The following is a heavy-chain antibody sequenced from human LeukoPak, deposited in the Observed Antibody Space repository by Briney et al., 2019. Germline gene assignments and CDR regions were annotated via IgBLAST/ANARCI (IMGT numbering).Heavy chain of an antibody. D-gene: IGHD4-17*01. Sequence: ASVKVSCKASGYTFTSYDINWVRQATGQGLEWMGWMNPNSGNTGYAQKFQGRVTMTRNTSISTAYMELSSLRSEDTAVYYCARGGVFVTTVTGGAFDIWGQGTMATVSS. CDR2: MNPNSGNT. V-gene: IGHV1-8*01. J-gene: IGHJ3*02. CDR1: GYTFTSYD. CDR3: ARGGVFVTTVTGGAFDI.